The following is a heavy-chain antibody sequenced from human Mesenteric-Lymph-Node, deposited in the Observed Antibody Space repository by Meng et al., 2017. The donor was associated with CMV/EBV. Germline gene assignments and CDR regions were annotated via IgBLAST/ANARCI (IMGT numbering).Heavy chain of an antibody. Sequence: SETLSLTCTVSDGSISSYYWSWIRQPPGKGLEWIGYMSYSGGTNYNSSPKSRVTFSIDMSKNQFSLKMTSVTAADTAVYYCGRGRSTSARVDSWGQGTLVTVSS. CDR2: MSYSGGT. J-gene: IGHJ5*01. D-gene: IGHD3-10*01. CDR3: GRGRSTSARVDS. CDR1: DGSISSYY. V-gene: IGHV4-59*01.